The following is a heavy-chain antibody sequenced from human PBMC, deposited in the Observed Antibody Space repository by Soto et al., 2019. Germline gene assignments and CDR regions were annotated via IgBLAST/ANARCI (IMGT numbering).Heavy chain of an antibody. D-gene: IGHD3-10*01. CDR2: TYYRSRFFS. V-gene: IGHV6-1*01. Sequence: SQTPSLTCAISGDSVSSYSAAWNWLRQSPSGGLEWLGRTYYRSRFFSDYAESVKSRIIINPDTSKNQFSLQLKSVTPEDTAVYYCVRDRYSSSGWFDPWGQGTPVTVSS. CDR3: VRDRYSSSGWFDP. CDR1: GDSVSSYSAA. J-gene: IGHJ5*02.